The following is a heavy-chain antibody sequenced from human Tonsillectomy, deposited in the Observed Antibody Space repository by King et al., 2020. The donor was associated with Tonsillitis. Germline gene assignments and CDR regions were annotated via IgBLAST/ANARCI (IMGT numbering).Heavy chain of an antibody. V-gene: IGHV3-7*03. CDR2: IKGDGSLN. J-gene: IGHJ3*02. D-gene: IGHD3-22*01. Sequence: EVQLVESGGGLVQPGGSLRLSCAISGFRLSSYWMTWVRQAPGKGLEWVANIKGDGSLNYYVDSVKGRFTISRDNAKNSLYLQMSSLRAEDTAVYYCTRDVTPSESNIYYDAFDMWGLGTMVTVSS. CDR3: TRDVTPSESNIYYDAFDM. CDR1: GFRLSSYW.